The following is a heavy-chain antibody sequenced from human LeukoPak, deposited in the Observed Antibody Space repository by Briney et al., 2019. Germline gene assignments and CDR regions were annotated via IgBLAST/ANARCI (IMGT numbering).Heavy chain of an antibody. J-gene: IGHJ6*02. Sequence: GGSLRLSCAASGFTVSINYMSWVRQAPGKGLEWVSVIYSGGSTYYADSVKGRFTISRDNSKNTLYLQMNSLRAEDTAVYYCARAVRDSSGYYEYYYYGMDVWGQGTTVTVSS. CDR1: GFTVSINY. V-gene: IGHV3-66*02. D-gene: IGHD3-22*01. CDR3: ARAVRDSSGYYEYYYYGMDV. CDR2: IYSGGST.